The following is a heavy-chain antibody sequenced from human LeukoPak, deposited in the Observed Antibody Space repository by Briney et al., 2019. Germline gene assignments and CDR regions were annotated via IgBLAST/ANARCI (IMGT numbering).Heavy chain of an antibody. J-gene: IGHJ4*02. V-gene: IGHV4-34*01. CDR3: ARLGYYDLDY. CDR1: GFTFSGSA. CDR2: INHSEST. D-gene: IGHD3-22*01. Sequence: PGGSLRLSCAASGFTFSGSAMHWVRQASGKGLEWIGEINHSESTNYNPSLKSRVTISVDTSKNQFSLKLSSVTAADTAVYYCARLGYYDLDYWGQGTLVTVSS.